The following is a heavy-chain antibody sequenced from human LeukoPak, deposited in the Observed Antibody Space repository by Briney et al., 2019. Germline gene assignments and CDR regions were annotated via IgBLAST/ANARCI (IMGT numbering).Heavy chain of an antibody. V-gene: IGHV3-15*01. Sequence: GGSLRLSCTASGCTFTNAWMSWVRQAPGKGLEWVGRIKSKTDGGTTDLAAPVKGRFTISRDDSINTLFLQMNSLKTEDTAVYYCSRYCSGTSCYAGWFSRGQGTLVTVSS. CDR1: GCTFTNAW. CDR2: IKSKTDGGTT. CDR3: SRYCSGTSCYAGWFS. J-gene: IGHJ4*02. D-gene: IGHD2-2*01.